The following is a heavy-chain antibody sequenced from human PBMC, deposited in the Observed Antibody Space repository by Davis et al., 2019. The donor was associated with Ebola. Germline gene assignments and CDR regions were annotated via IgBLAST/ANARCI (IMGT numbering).Heavy chain of an antibody. CDR3: ARDQAVTTIGWFDP. Sequence: GESLKISCAASGFTFDDYGMSWVRQAPGKGLEWVSGINWNGGSTGYADSVKGRFTISRDNAKNSLYLQMNSLRAEDTALYHCARDQAVTTIGWFDPWGQGTLVTVSS. J-gene: IGHJ5*02. CDR2: INWNGGST. V-gene: IGHV3-20*01. D-gene: IGHD4-17*01. CDR1: GFTFDDYG.